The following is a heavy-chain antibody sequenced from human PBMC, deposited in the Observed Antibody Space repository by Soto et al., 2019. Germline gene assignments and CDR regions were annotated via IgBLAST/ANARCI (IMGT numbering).Heavy chain of an antibody. D-gene: IGHD3-10*01. V-gene: IGHV4-39*01. CDR2: VHYSANT. J-gene: IGHJ4*02. CDR1: GYSISTNNYY. Sequence: SETLSLTCTVSGYSISTNNYYWAWIRQPPGKGLEWIGSVHYSANTYYNPSLKSRVTISVDTSKNQFSLKLNSMTAPDTAVYYCATGSGSYLAIPSDYWGQGTLVTV. CDR3: ATGSGSYLAIPSDY.